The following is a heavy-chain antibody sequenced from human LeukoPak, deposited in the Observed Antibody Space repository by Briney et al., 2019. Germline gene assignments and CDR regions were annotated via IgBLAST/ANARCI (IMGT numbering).Heavy chain of an antibody. J-gene: IGHJ4*02. CDR2: IYHSGST. V-gene: IGHV4-30-2*01. Sequence: PSETLSLTCTVSGGSISSGGYYWSWIRQPPGKGLEWIGYIYHSGSTYYNPSLKSRVTISVDTSKSQFSLKLSSVTAADTAVYYCARHDGMVGPFDYWVQGTLVTVSS. CDR3: ARHDGMVGPFDY. CDR1: GGSISSGGYY. D-gene: IGHD1-26*01.